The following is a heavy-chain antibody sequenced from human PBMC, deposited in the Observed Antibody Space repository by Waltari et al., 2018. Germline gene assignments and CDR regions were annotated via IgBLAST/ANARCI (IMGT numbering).Heavy chain of an antibody. D-gene: IGHD3-10*01. J-gene: IGHJ4*02. Sequence: VQLVQSGAEVKRPGASVRVSCTASGYPFSDHYVRWVRQAPGQGLEWMGWINPKYGGTDYSQKFQGRVTMTGDTSISTAYMELNRLTSDDTAVYFCARDDGSTSGADYWGQGTLVTVSS. CDR1: GYPFSDHY. CDR3: ARDDGSTSGADY. V-gene: IGHV1-2*02. CDR2: INPKYGGT.